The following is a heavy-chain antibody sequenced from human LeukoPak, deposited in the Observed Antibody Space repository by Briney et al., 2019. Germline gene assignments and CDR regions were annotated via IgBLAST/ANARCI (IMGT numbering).Heavy chain of an antibody. CDR2: IYTSGST. CDR3: ARSRGYCSGGSCHYYDY. Sequence: PSETLSLTCTVSGGSISSYYWSWIRQPAGKGLEWIGRIYTSGSTNYNPSLKSRVTMSVDTSKNQFSLKLSSVTAADTAVDYCARSRGYCSGGSCHYYDYWGQGTLVTVSS. CDR1: GGSISSYY. J-gene: IGHJ4*02. D-gene: IGHD2-15*01. V-gene: IGHV4-4*07.